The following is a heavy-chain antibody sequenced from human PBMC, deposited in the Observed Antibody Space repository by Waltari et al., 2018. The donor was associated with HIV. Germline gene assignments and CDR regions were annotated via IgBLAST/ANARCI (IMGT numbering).Heavy chain of an antibody. CDR1: GGSITSSSYY. CDR3: AREADQRNWFDP. Sequence: QLQLQESGPGLVKPSETLSLTCTVSGGSITSSSYYWGWIRQPPGKGLEWIGSIYYSGSTYYNPSLKSRVTISVDTSKNQFSLKLSSVTAADTAVYYCAREADQRNWFDPWGQGTLVTVSS. CDR2: IYYSGST. V-gene: IGHV4-39*02. J-gene: IGHJ5*02.